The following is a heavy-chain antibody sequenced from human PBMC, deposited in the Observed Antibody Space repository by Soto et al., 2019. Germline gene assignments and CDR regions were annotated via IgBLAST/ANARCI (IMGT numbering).Heavy chain of an antibody. D-gene: IGHD6-13*01. CDR2: ISGSGSDT. CDR1: GFIFSSYD. V-gene: IGHV3-48*03. J-gene: IGHJ4*02. CDR3: AQGYLYST. Sequence: GGSLRLSCAASGFIFSSYDMHWVRQAPGKGLEWISYISGSGSDTHYADSVKGRFTVSRDNAKNLLYLQLSSLRADDTAVYYCAQGYLYSTWGQGILVTVS.